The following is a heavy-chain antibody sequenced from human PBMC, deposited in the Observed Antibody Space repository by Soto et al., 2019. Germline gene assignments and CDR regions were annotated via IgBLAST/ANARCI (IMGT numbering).Heavy chain of an antibody. CDR2: ISGSGGST. J-gene: IGHJ6*02. D-gene: IGHD3-16*01. CDR1: GFTFSSYA. Sequence: PGGSLRLSCAASGFTFSSYAMSWVRQAPGKGLEWVSAISGSGGSTYYADSVKGRFTISRDNSKNTLYLQMNSLRAEDTAVYYCAKEFSYGRFPSTDGMDVWGQGTTVTVSS. V-gene: IGHV3-23*01. CDR3: AKEFSYGRFPSTDGMDV.